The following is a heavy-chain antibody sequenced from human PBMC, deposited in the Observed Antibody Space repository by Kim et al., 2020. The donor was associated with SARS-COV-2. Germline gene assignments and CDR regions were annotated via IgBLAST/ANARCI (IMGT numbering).Heavy chain of an antibody. CDR3: ARGGQSGGYYFDY. CDR1: GYTFTTYA. Sequence: ASVKVSCKAFGYTFTTYAMNWVRQAPGQGLEWMGWINTNTGNPTYAQGFTGRFVFSLDTSVNTAYLQISSLKAEDTALYYCARGGQSGGYYFDYWGQGTLVTVSS. J-gene: IGHJ4*02. V-gene: IGHV7-4-1*02. CDR2: INTNTGNP. D-gene: IGHD3-16*01.